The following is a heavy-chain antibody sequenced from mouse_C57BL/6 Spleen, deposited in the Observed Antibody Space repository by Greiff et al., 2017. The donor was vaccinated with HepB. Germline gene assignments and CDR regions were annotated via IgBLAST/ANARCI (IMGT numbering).Heavy chain of an antibody. D-gene: IGHD1-1*01. J-gene: IGHJ1*03. V-gene: IGHV5-16*01. Sequence: EVQLVESEGGLVQPGSSMKLSCTASGFTFSDYYMAWVRQVPEKGLEWVANINYDGSSTYYLDSLKSRFIISRDNAKNILYLQMSSLKSEDTATYYCARFYGSWYFDVWGTGTTVTVSS. CDR2: INYDGSST. CDR3: ARFYGSWYFDV. CDR1: GFTFSDYY.